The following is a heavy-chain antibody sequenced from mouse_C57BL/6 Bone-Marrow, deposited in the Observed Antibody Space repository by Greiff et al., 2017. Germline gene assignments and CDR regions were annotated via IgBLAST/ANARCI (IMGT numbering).Heavy chain of an antibody. D-gene: IGHD2-4*01. CDR3: ARSNYDYDPYWYFDV. CDR2: IFPGSGST. V-gene: IGHV1-75*01. Sequence: QVQLQQSGPELVKPGASVKISCKASGYTFTDYYINWVKQRPGQGLEWIGWIFPGSGSTYYNEQFKGKATLTVDKSSSTAYMLLRSLTSEDSAVYFCARSNYDYDPYWYFDVWGTGTTVTVSS. J-gene: IGHJ1*03. CDR1: GYTFTDYY.